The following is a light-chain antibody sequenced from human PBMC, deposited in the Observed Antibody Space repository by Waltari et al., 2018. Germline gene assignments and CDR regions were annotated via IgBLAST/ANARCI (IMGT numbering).Light chain of an antibody. J-gene: IGLJ3*02. CDR3: SAWDSNLSAWV. V-gene: IGLV10-54*04. CDR2: RNN. Sequence: QAGLTQPPSVSQDLRQTATLTCTGNSNHVRNHGTASLQQYPGHPPKLLIYRNNNRPSGISARFSASRSGNTASLTITGLQPEDEADYYCSAWDSNLSAWVFGGGTKLTVL. CDR1: SNHVRNHG.